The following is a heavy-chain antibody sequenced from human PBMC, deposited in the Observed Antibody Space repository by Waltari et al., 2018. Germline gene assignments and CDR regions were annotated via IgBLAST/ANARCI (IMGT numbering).Heavy chain of an antibody. CDR2: ISYTGAT. CDR3: ATYIGASVGTAAFDV. D-gene: IGHD5-12*01. J-gene: IGHJ3*01. CDR1: GGSITSSRHY. V-gene: IGHV4-39*01. Sequence: QLQLQESGPGLVKPSETLSLTCSVPGGSITSSRHYWGWLRQPPGQGLEWIGTISYTGATYSSPSLNRRVTVSRDTSKNQLSLTLGSVTASDTAVYYCATYIGASVGTAAFDVWGQGAMVTVSS.